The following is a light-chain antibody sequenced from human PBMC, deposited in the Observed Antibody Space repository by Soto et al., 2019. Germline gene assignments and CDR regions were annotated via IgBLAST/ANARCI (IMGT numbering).Light chain of an antibody. CDR3: QSYDSSLSVYV. CDR2: GNS. J-gene: IGLJ1*01. CDR1: SSNIGAGYD. V-gene: IGLV1-40*01. Sequence: QSVLTQPPSVSRTPGQRVTISCTRSSSNIGAGYDVHWYQQLPGTAPKLLIYGNSNRPSGVPDRFSGSKSGTSASLAITGLQAEDEADYYCQSYDSSLSVYVFGTGTKLTVL.